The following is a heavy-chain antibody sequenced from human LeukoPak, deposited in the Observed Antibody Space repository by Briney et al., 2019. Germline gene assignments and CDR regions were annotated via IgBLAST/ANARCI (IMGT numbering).Heavy chain of an antibody. CDR1: GFTFSSYS. V-gene: IGHV3-23*01. J-gene: IGHJ4*02. CDR3: AKTTTGYSSGRYPGWPVDY. D-gene: IGHD6-19*01. Sequence: GGSLRLSCAASGFTFSSYSMNWGRQAPGKGLEWVSAISGSGGGTYYADSVKGRFTISRDNSKNTLYLQMSSLSTEDTAVYYCAKTTTGYSSGRYPGWPVDYWGQGTLVSVSS. CDR2: ISGSGGGT.